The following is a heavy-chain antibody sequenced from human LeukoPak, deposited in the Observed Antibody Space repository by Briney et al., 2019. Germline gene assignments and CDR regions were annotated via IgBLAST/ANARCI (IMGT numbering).Heavy chain of an antibody. CDR2: INHSGST. CDR1: GGSFSGYY. D-gene: IGHD3-22*01. CDR3: ARDSPYYYDSSFDY. J-gene: IGHJ4*02. Sequence: SETLSLTCAVYGGSFSGYYWSWIRQPPGKGLEWIGEINHSGSTNYNPSLKSRVTISVDTSKNQFSLKLSSVTAADTAVYYCARDSPYYYDSSFDYWGQGTLVTVSS. V-gene: IGHV4-34*01.